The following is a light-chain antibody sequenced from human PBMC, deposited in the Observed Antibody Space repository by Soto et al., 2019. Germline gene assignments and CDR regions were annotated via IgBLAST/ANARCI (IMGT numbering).Light chain of an antibody. Sequence: QSLLTQPPSASGTPGHRVTISCSGGSSNIGSNTVNWYQHLPGAAPKLLIYGNDQRPSGVPDRFSGSKSGTSVFLAISGLQSEDEAVYYCTAWDDSLRAVLFGGGTKLTVL. CDR3: TAWDDSLRAVL. V-gene: IGLV1-44*01. J-gene: IGLJ2*01. CDR1: SSNIGSNT. CDR2: GND.